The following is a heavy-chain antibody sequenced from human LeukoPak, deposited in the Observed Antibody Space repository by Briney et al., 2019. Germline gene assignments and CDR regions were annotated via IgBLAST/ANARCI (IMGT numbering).Heavy chain of an antibody. V-gene: IGHV3-21*01. CDR3: ARDSTAGTSEYFQH. CDR1: GFTFSSYS. CDR2: ISSSSSYI. Sequence: GGSLRLSCAASGFTFSSYSMNWVRQAPGKGLEWVSSISSSSSYIYYADSVKGRFTISRDNAKNSLYLQMNSLRAEDTAVYYCARDSTAGTSEYFQHWGQGTLVTVSS. J-gene: IGHJ1*01. D-gene: IGHD6-13*01.